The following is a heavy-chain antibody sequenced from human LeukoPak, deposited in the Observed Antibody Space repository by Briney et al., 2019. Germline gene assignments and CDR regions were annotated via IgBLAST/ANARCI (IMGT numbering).Heavy chain of an antibody. CDR2: ISYDGSNT. Sequence: GGSLRLSCAASGFTFSSYAMHWVRQAPGKGLEWVAVISYDGSNTYYADDVKCRFTISRDSSKNTMYLQMNSLSAEDTDVYYCERVSRWVQLGVDYWGQGTLVTVSS. D-gene: IGHD3-16*01. CDR3: ERVSRWVQLGVDY. CDR1: GFTFSSYA. V-gene: IGHV3-30*01. J-gene: IGHJ4*02.